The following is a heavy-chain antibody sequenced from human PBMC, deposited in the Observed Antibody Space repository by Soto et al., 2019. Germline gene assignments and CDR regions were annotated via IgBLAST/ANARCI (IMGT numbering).Heavy chain of an antibody. CDR1: GFNFDNYW. V-gene: IGHV3-7*01. D-gene: IGHD1-1*01. CDR2: IKQDGSDK. CDR3: ARDTTGILDY. Sequence: GGSLRLSCAASGFNFDNYWMAWVRQAPGKGLEWVANIKQDGSDKNYVDSVKGRFTISRDNAKNSLYLQMNSLRAEDSAVYSCARDTTGILDYWGLGTLVTVSS. J-gene: IGHJ4*02.